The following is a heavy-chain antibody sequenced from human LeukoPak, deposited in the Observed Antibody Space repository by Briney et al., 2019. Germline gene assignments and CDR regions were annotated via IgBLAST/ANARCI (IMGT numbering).Heavy chain of an antibody. D-gene: IGHD5-12*01. CDR2: ISGSGGST. CDR1: GFTFSSYA. CDR3: AKSSGHDQDVY. Sequence: GGSLRLSCAAPGFTFSSYAMSWVRQAPGKGLEWVSAISGSGGSTYYADSVKGRFTISRDNSKNTLYLQMNSLRAEDTGVYYCAKSSGHDQDVYWGQGTLVTVSS. J-gene: IGHJ4*02. V-gene: IGHV3-23*01.